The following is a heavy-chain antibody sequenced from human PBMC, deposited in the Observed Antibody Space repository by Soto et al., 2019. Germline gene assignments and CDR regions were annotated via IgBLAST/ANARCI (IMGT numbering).Heavy chain of an antibody. Sequence: GGSLILSCASSGFTFSSYAMIWVRQAQGKGLEWVSAISGSGGSTCYADSVKGRFTISRDNSKNTLYLQMNSLRAEDTAVYYCAKDHVYDFWSGYYALYYYGMDVWGQGTTVTVSS. V-gene: IGHV3-23*01. D-gene: IGHD3-3*01. CDR2: ISGSGGST. J-gene: IGHJ6*02. CDR1: GFTFSSYA. CDR3: AKDHVYDFWSGYYALYYYGMDV.